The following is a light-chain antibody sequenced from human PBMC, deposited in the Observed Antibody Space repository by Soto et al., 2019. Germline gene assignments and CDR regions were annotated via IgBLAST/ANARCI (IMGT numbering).Light chain of an antibody. Sequence: QSVLTQPPSVSGSPGQSVTISCTGTSSDVGSYNRVSWYQQSPGTAPKLMIYEVSSRPSGVPDRFSGSKSGNTASLTISGLQAEDEADYYCSSYTSSSTYVFGTGTKVTVL. V-gene: IGLV2-18*02. CDR3: SSYTSSSTYV. CDR2: EVS. CDR1: SSDVGSYNR. J-gene: IGLJ1*01.